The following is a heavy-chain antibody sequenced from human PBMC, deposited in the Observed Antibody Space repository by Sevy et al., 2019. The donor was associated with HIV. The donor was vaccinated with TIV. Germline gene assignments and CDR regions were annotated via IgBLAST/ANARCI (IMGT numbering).Heavy chain of an antibody. CDR3: AKDRKVLLVVYAIPFDALDI. D-gene: IGHD2-8*02. CDR1: GFTYSSYG. V-gene: IGHV3-33*06. Sequence: GGSLRLSCAASGFTYSSYGMHWVRQAPGKGLEWVAVIWYDGSNKEYADSVKGRFTISRDNSKNTLYVQMNSLRAEDTAVYYCAKDRKVLLVVYAIPFDALDIWGQGTMVTVSS. CDR2: IWYDGSNK. J-gene: IGHJ3*02.